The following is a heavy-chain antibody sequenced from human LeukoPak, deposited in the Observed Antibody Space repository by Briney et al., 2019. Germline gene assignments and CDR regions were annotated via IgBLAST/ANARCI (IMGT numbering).Heavy chain of an antibody. CDR2: VNADGGNT. CDR3: TKRVKYGGTWDHFAD. Sequence: PGGSQRLSCAASGFTFDNYRMSWVRQAPGKGLEWVSTVNADGGNTYYADSVKGRFTISRDNSKSTLILQMNSLRVEDTALYYCTKRVKYGGTWDHFADWGQGTLVTVSS. CDR1: GFTFDNYR. D-gene: IGHD1-26*01. J-gene: IGHJ4*02. V-gene: IGHV3-23*01.